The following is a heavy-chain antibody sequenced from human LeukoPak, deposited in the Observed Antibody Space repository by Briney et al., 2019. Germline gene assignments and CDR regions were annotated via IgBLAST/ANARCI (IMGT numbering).Heavy chain of an antibody. Sequence: GVSLRLSCAASGFTFSSYAMHWVRQAPGKGLEWVAVISYDGSNKYYADSVKGRFTISRDNSKNTLYLQMNSLRAEDTAVYYCARDKYGGNSLWLDYWGQGTLVTVSS. J-gene: IGHJ4*02. CDR1: GFTFSSYA. V-gene: IGHV3-30*04. CDR2: ISYDGSNK. D-gene: IGHD4-23*01. CDR3: ARDKYGGNSLWLDY.